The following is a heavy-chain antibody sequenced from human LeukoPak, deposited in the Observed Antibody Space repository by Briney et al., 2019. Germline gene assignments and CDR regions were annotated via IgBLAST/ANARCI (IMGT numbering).Heavy chain of an antibody. V-gene: IGHV4-39*07. CDR3: ARSVRGWALGGWFDP. J-gene: IGHJ5*02. CDR2: IYYSGST. Sequence: SETLSLTCTVSGGSISSSSYYWGWIRQPPGKGLGWIGSIYYSGSTYYNPSLKSRVTISVDTSKNQFSLKLSSVTAADTAVYYCARSVRGWALGGWFDPWGQGTLVTVSS. D-gene: IGHD6-19*01. CDR1: GGSISSSSYY.